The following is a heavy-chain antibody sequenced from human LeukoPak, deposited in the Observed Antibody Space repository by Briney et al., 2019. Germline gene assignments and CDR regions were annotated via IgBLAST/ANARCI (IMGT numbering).Heavy chain of an antibody. CDR3: ARGLDYYDSSGYRLPALGY. D-gene: IGHD3-22*01. CDR1: GGSFSGYY. J-gene: IGHJ4*02. V-gene: IGHV4-34*01. CDR2: INHSGST. Sequence: PSETLSLTCAVYGGSFSGYYWTWIRQPPGEGLEWIGEINHSGSTNYNPSLKSRVTISVDTSKNQFPLKLSSVTAADTAVYYCARGLDYYDSSGYRLPALGYWGQGTLVTVSS.